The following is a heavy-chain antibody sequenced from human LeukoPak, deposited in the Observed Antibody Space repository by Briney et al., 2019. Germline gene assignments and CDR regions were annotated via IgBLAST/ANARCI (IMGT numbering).Heavy chain of an antibody. Sequence: GGSLRLSCAASEFTFSNYVMTWVRQAPGKGLEWVSTICASDGSTHYADSAKGRFTISRDNSKNTMYLQMTSLRAEDTAIYFCAREGYSSGHAGAFDVWGQGTMVTVSS. J-gene: IGHJ3*01. D-gene: IGHD5-18*01. CDR2: ICASDGST. V-gene: IGHV3-23*01. CDR1: EFTFSNYV. CDR3: AREGYSSGHAGAFDV.